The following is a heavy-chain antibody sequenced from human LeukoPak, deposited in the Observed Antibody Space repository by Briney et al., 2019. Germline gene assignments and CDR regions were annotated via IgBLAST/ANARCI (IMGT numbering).Heavy chain of an antibody. CDR1: GFTFSSYA. V-gene: IGHV3-23*01. J-gene: IGHJ4*02. CDR2: ISGSGGST. D-gene: IGHD2-2*01. Sequence: GGSLRLSCAASGFTFSSYAMSWVRQAPGKGLEWVSAISGSGGSTYYADSVKGRFTISRDNSKNTLYLQMSSLRAEDTAVYYCGAGSYQLLSDYWGQGTLVTVSS. CDR3: GAGSYQLLSDY.